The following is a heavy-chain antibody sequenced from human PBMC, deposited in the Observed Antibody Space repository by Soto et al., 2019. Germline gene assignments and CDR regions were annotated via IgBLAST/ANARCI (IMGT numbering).Heavy chain of an antibody. Sequence: GASVKVSCKASGFTFTSSAVQWVRQARGQRLEWIGWIVVGSGNTNYAQKFQERVTITRDMSTSTAYMELSSLRSEDTAVYYCAAVYSGSLWYFDYWGQGTLVTVSS. CDR1: GFTFTSSA. V-gene: IGHV1-58*01. J-gene: IGHJ4*02. D-gene: IGHD1-26*01. CDR2: IVVGSGNT. CDR3: AAVYSGSLWYFDY.